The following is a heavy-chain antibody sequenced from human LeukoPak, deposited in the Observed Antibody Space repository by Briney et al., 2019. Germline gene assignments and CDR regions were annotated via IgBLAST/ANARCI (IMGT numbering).Heavy chain of an antibody. Sequence: SETLSLTCTVSGYSISSGYYWGWIRQPPGKGLEWIGSIYYSGSTYYNPSLKSRVTISVDTSKNQFSLKLSSVTAADTAVYYCARKGWIQLWSTHLNWFDPWGQGTLVTVSS. CDR3: ARKGWIQLWSTHLNWFDP. CDR2: IYYSGST. V-gene: IGHV4-38-2*02. D-gene: IGHD5-18*01. J-gene: IGHJ5*02. CDR1: GYSISSGYY.